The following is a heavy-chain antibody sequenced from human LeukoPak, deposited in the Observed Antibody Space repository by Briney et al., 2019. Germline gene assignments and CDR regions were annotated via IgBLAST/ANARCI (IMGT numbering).Heavy chain of an antibody. V-gene: IGHV4-34*01. Sequence: PSETLSLTCAVYGVSFSGYYWSWIRQPPGKGLEWLGEINHSGSTNYNPSLKSRVTISVDTSKNQFSLKLSPVTAADTAVYYCARAEWHRGYDFWSGPQGYYYYYGMDVWGQGTTVTVSS. CDR1: GVSFSGYY. CDR2: INHSGST. J-gene: IGHJ6*02. CDR3: ARAEWHRGYDFWSGPQGYYYYYGMDV. D-gene: IGHD3-3*01.